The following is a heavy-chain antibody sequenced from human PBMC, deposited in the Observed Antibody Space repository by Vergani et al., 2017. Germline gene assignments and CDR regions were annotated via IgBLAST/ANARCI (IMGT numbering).Heavy chain of an antibody. V-gene: IGHV4-39*01. CDR3: ARHSTVEWLVKLGWIDP. J-gene: IGHJ5*02. CDR2: IYYSGCT. Sequence: QLQLQESGPGLVKPSATLSLTCSVSGASIRSSNYYLGWIRQPPGKGLEWIASIYYSGCTYYNPSLKSRVTISVDTSKNQFSLKLSSGTAADTAVYFCARHSTVEWLVKLGWIDPWGQGILVTVSS. D-gene: IGHD6-19*01. CDR1: GASIRSSNYY.